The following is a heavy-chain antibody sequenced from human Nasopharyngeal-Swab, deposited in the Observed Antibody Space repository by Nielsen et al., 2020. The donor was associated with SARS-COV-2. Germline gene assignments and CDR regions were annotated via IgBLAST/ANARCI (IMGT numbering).Heavy chain of an antibody. CDR2: IFSNDEK. Sequence: SGPTLVKPTETLTLTCTASGFSLSNARMGVSWIRQPPGKALEWLSHIFSNDEKSYSTSLKSRLTISKDTSKSQVVLTMTNMDPVATATYYCARIRGYSSGWYVRGFDYWGQGTLVTVSS. D-gene: IGHD6-19*01. CDR1: GFSLSNARMG. CDR3: ARIRGYSSGWYVRGFDY. V-gene: IGHV2-26*01. J-gene: IGHJ4*02.